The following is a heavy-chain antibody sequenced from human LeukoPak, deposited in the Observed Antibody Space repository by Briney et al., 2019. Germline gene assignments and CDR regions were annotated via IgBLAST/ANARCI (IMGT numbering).Heavy chain of an antibody. J-gene: IGHJ4*02. D-gene: IGHD1-1*01. CDR1: GFTSSRYS. Sequence: GGSLRLSCTTSGFTSSRYSTNWVRQAPGKGLEWISYISSSSSNIQYADSVKGRFTTSRDNARNSLYLQMNNLRAEDTAVYHCARGDGDDNWLIDYWGQGTLVTVSS. CDR3: ARGDGDDNWLIDY. V-gene: IGHV3-48*04. CDR2: ISSSSSNI.